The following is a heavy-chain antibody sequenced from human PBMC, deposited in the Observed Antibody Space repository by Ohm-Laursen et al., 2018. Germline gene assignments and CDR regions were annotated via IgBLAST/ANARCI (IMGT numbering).Heavy chain of an antibody. CDR1: GFTFDDYA. CDR2: ISWNSGSI. J-gene: IGHJ4*02. Sequence: SLRLSCAASGFTFDDYAMHWVRQAPGKGLEWVSGISWNSGSIGYADSVKGRFTISRDNAKNSLYLQMNSLRAEDTALYYCARSWELLTEFDYWGQGTLVTVSS. CDR3: ARSWELLTEFDY. D-gene: IGHD1-26*01. V-gene: IGHV3-9*01.